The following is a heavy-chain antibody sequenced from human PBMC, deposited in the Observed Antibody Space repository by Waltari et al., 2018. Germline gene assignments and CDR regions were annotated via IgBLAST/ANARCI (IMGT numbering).Heavy chain of an antibody. CDR1: GFTFSNYA. D-gene: IGHD6-13*01. CDR3: TKWLTAAGTGWFDC. Sequence: EVQLLESGGGLVQPGGSLRLSCAASGFTFSNYAMTWVRQAPGKGLGWVPGMTSSGGRTYYAASVKGRFTISRDSSRNTLHLQMNSLRAEDTAIYYCTKWLTAAGTGWFDCWGQGTLVTVSS. V-gene: IGHV3-23*01. J-gene: IGHJ4*02. CDR2: MTSSGGRT.